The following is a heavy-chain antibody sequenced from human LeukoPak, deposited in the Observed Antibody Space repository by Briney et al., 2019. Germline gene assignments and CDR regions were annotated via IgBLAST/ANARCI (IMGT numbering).Heavy chain of an antibody. Sequence: GGSLRLSCAACGFTVRNNYMSWVRQAPGKGLEWVLVIYSGGSTYYADSVKGRFTISRDTSKNTLSLQMNSLRAEDTAVYYCASLSLGHYWGQGTLVTVSS. CDR2: IYSGGST. CDR3: ASLSLGHY. CDR1: GFTVRNNY. J-gene: IGHJ4*02. D-gene: IGHD6-6*01. V-gene: IGHV3-53*01.